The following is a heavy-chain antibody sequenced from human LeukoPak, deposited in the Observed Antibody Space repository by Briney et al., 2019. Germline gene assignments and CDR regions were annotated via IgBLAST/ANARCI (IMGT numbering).Heavy chain of an antibody. J-gene: IGHJ3*02. D-gene: IGHD3-10*01. CDR2: ISSSSSSYI. CDR3: AGELLYDAFDI. V-gene: IGHV3-21*01. CDR1: GFTFSSYS. Sequence: GGSLRLSCAASGFTFSSYSMNWVRQAPGKGLEWVSSISSSSSSYIYYADSVKGRFTISRDNSKNTLYLQMNSLRAEDTAVYYCAGELLYDAFDIWGQGTMVTVSS.